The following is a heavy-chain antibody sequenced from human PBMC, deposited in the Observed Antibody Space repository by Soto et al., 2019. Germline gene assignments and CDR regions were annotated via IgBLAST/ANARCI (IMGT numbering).Heavy chain of an antibody. D-gene: IGHD3-16*01. Sequence: QVQLQESGPGLVKPSETLSLTCTVSGGSISSYYWSWIRQPPGKGLEWIGYIYYSGSTNYNPSLKSRVTISVDTSKNQFSLKLSSVTAADTAVYYCARDGAWGGAGFDPWGQGTLVTVSS. CDR2: IYYSGST. V-gene: IGHV4-59*01. CDR1: GGSISSYY. CDR3: ARDGAWGGAGFDP. J-gene: IGHJ5*02.